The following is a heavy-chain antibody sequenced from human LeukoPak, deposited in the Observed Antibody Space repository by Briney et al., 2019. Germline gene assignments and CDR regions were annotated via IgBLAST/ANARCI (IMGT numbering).Heavy chain of an antibody. CDR2: IYHSGST. J-gene: IGHJ4*02. D-gene: IGHD3-22*01. CDR1: GGSISSSSYY. V-gene: IGHV4-39*07. Sequence: SETLSLTCTVSGGSISSSSYYWGWIRQPPGKGLEWIGSIYHSGSTYYNPSLKSRVTISVDTSKNQFSLKLSSVTAADTAVYYCARFGYYDSSGYYGYWGQGTLVTVSS. CDR3: ARFGYYDSSGYYGY.